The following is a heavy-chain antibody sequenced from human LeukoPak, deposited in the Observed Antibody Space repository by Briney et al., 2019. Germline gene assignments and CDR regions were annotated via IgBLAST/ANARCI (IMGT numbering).Heavy chain of an antibody. D-gene: IGHD1-26*01. CDR2: IIPIFGTA. CDR1: GGTFTNYA. J-gene: IGHJ4*02. V-gene: IGHV1-69*13. CDR3: ARDFPLVVGATTDYFDY. Sequence: SVKVSCKPSGGTFTNYAFTWVRQAPGQGLEWMGGIIPIFGTANYAQKFQGRVTITADESTSTAYMELSSLRSEDTAVYYCARDFPLVVGATTDYFDYWGQGTLVTVSS.